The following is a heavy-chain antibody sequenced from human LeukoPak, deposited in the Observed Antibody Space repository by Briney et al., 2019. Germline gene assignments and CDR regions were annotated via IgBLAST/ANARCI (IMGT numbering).Heavy chain of an antibody. CDR1: GGSISSSSYY. CDR3: ARLRKGLTFDY. Sequence: SETLSLTCTVSGGSISSSSYYWGWIRQPPGKGLDWIGSIYYSGSTYYNPSLKSRVTISVDTSKNQFSLKLSSVTAADTAVYYCARLRKGLTFDYWGQGTLVTVSS. CDR2: IYYSGST. D-gene: IGHD2-8*01. J-gene: IGHJ4*02. V-gene: IGHV4-39*01.